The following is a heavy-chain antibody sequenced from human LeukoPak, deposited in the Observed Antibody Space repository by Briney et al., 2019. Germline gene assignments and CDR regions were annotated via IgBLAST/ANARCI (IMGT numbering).Heavy chain of an antibody. CDR2: ISGSGGGT. Sequence: PGGSLRLSCTASGFTFGDYAMSWVRQAPEKGLEWVATISGSGGGTYYADSVKGRFTISRDDSKNTLYLQMNSLRAEDTAVYYCAKDLGRYRNNYFDYWGQGTLVTVSS. D-gene: IGHD1-26*01. CDR1: GFTFGDYA. CDR3: AKDLGRYRNNYFDY. J-gene: IGHJ4*02. V-gene: IGHV3-23*01.